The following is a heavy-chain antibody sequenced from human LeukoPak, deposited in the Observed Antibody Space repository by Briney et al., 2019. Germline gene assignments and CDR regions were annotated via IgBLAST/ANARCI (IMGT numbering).Heavy chain of an antibody. Sequence: GASVKVSCKVSGYTLTELSMHWVRQAPGKGLGWMGGFDPEDGETIYAQKFQGRVTMTEDTSTDTAYMELSSLRSEDTAVYYCATDLPRGRLGELSPINYYYYGMDVWGQGTTVTVSS. D-gene: IGHD3-16*02. CDR2: FDPEDGET. CDR1: GYTLTELS. CDR3: ATDLPRGRLGELSPINYYYYGMDV. V-gene: IGHV1-24*01. J-gene: IGHJ6*02.